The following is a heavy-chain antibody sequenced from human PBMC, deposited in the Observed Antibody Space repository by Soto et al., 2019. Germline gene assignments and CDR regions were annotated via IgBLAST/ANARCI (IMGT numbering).Heavy chain of an antibody. J-gene: IGHJ4*02. CDR3: ARGWGRIFDY. Sequence: QVQLPQWGAGLLKPSETLSLTCAVYGGSFSGYYWNWIRQPPGKGLEWIGEINHSGSTNYNPFLKRRRTLSVDTSKNQFSLKLSSVAAADTVVYCCARGWGRIFDYWGQGTLVTVSS. D-gene: IGHD7-27*01. CDR2: INHSGST. V-gene: IGHV4-34*01. CDR1: GGSFSGYY.